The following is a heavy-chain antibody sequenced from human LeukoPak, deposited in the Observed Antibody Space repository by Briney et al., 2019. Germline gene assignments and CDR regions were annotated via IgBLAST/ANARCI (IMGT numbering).Heavy chain of an antibody. D-gene: IGHD1-26*01. CDR3: ASSDPRTSGSYNY. V-gene: IGHV1-2*02. CDR2: INPNSGGT. J-gene: IGHJ4*02. Sequence: ASVKVSCKASGYTFTGYYMHWVRQAPGQGLEWMGWINPNSGGTNYAQKFQGRVTMPRDTSISTAYVELSRLRSDDTAVYYCASSDPRTSGSYNYWGQGTLVTVSS. CDR1: GYTFTGYY.